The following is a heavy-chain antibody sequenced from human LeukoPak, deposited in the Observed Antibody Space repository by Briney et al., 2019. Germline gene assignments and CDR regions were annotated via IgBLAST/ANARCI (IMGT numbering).Heavy chain of an antibody. D-gene: IGHD3-3*01. CDR2: IQFDGSNK. CDR1: GLTLSKYG. CDR3: AKENDFWSGPEG. J-gene: IGHJ4*02. V-gene: IGHV3-30*02. Sequence: PGGSLRLSCAASGLTLSKYGIHWVRQAPGKGLEWLTFIQFDGSNKLYADSVKGRFTVSRDTSKNTVYLQMTSLRVEDTAVYYCAKENDFWSGPEGWGQGTLVTVSS.